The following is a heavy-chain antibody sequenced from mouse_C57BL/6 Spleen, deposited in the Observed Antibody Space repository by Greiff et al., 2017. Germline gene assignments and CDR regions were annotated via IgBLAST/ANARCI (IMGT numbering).Heavy chain of an antibody. CDR1: GYTFTSYW. D-gene: IGHD2-12*01. CDR3: ARRDVVTIKVGY. Sequence: QVHVKQPGAELVKPGASVKLSCKASGYTFTSYWMQWVKQRPGQGLEWIGEIDPSDSYTNYNQKFKGKATLTVDTSSSTAYMQLSSLTSEDSAVYYCARRDVVTIKVGYWGQGTSVTVSS. CDR2: IDPSDSYT. J-gene: IGHJ4*01. V-gene: IGHV1-50*01.